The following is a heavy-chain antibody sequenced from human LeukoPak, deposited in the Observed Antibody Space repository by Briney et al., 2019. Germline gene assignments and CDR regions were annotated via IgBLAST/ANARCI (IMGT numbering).Heavy chain of an antibody. CDR3: ILTGYYKP. V-gene: IGHV1-2*06. CDR2: INPNSGGT. D-gene: IGHD3-9*01. Sequence: ASVKVSCKVSGYTLTELSMHWVRQAPGQGLEWMGRINPNSGGTNYAQKFQGRVTMTRDTSISTAYMELSRLRSDDTAVYYCILTGYYKPWGQGTLVTVSS. J-gene: IGHJ5*02. CDR1: GYTLTELS.